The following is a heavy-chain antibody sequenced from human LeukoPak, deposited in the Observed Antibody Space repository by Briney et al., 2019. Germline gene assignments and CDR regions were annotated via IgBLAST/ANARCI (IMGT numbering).Heavy chain of an antibody. J-gene: IGHJ5*02. D-gene: IGHD4-23*01. Sequence: GGSLRLSCAASGFTVNSKYMTWVRQAPGKGLEWASVIYSGGNTYYADSVKGRFSISRDNSKNTVYLQMNSLRAEDTAVYYCARLVTGTTVINSGWFDPWGQGTLVTVSS. CDR2: IYSGGNT. CDR1: GFTVNSKY. CDR3: ARLVTGTTVINSGWFDP. V-gene: IGHV3-66*04.